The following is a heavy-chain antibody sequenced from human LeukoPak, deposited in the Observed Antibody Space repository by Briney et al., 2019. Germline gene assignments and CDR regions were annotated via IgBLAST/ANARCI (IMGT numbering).Heavy chain of an antibody. V-gene: IGHV3-23*01. Sequence: GGSLRLSCAASGFTFSSYAMSWVRQAPGKGLEWVSTITYSGGNTYYADSVKGRFTISRDNSKNTLYLQMKTLRAEDTAVYYCAKMNVLTGYYTPNFDFWGQGTLVTVSS. CDR1: GFTFSSYA. CDR3: AKMNVLTGYYTPNFDF. J-gene: IGHJ4*02. CDR2: ITYSGGNT. D-gene: IGHD3-9*01.